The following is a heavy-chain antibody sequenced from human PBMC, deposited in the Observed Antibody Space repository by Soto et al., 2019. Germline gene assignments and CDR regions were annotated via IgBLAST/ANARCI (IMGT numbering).Heavy chain of an antibody. Sequence: GGSLRLSCAASGFTFSDYYMSWIRQAPGKGLEWVSYISSSGSTIYYADSVKGRFTISRDNAKNSLYLQMNSLRAEDTAVYYCDNYSAIFAVVSNWFDHWGQGTLVTVSS. CDR1: GFTFSDYY. D-gene: IGHD3-3*01. J-gene: IGHJ5*02. CDR2: ISSSGSTI. CDR3: DNYSAIFAVVSNWFDH. V-gene: IGHV3-11*01.